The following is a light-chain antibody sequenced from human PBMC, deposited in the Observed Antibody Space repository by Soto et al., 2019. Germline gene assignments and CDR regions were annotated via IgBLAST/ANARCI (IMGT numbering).Light chain of an antibody. J-gene: IGLJ1*01. CDR3: ISYTSDDVRYV. CDR2: EVS. Sequence: SVLAQPASVSVTPGQSITISCTGSNSDVGIYDFVSWYQHHPGRAPKLIVSEVSHRPSGVSNRFSGSKSGNTASLTISGLQSEDEADYYCISYTSDDVRYVFGTGTKV. V-gene: IGLV2-14*01. CDR1: NSDVGIYDF.